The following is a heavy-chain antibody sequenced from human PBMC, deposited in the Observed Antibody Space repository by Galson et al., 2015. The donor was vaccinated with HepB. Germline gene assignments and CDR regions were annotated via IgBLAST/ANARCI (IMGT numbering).Heavy chain of an antibody. Sequence: SVTVSCKASGSTFTGYYMHWVRQAPGQGLEWMGWINPNSGGTNYAQKFQGRVTMTRDTSISTAYMELSRLRSDDTAVYYCARGIAAADNAFDIWGQGTMVTVSS. J-gene: IGHJ3*02. D-gene: IGHD6-13*01. CDR2: INPNSGGT. CDR3: ARGIAAADNAFDI. CDR1: GSTFTGYY. V-gene: IGHV1-2*02.